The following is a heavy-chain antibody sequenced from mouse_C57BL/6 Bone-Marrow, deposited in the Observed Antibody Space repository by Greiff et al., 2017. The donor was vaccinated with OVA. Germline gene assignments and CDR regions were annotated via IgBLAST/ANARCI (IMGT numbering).Heavy chain of an antibody. CDR2: IYPGSGNT. CDR1: GYSFTSYY. CDR3: ARRYTPYARDY. V-gene: IGHV1-66*01. D-gene: IGHD2-12*01. J-gene: IGHJ4*01. Sequence: VQLQQSGPELVKPGASVKISCKASGYSFTSYYIHWVKQRPGQGLEWIGWIYPGSGNTKYNEKFKGKATLTADTSSSTAYMQLSSLTSEDSAVDYCARRYTPYARDYWGQGTSVTVSS.